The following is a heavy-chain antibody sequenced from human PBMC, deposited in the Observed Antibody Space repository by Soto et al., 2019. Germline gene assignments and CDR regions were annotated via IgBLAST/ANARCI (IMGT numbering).Heavy chain of an antibody. V-gene: IGHV3-23*01. Sequence: GSLRLSCAASGFTFSSYAMSWVRQAPGKGLEWVSLISATGGGTYYADSVKGRFTISRDNSHNTLYLQVHSLTAEDTAVYYCAKDRRAGGNSAFYFDFWGQGVQVTVSS. CDR3: AKDRRAGGNSAFYFDF. J-gene: IGHJ4*02. CDR1: GFTFSSYA. CDR2: ISATGGGT. D-gene: IGHD3-16*01.